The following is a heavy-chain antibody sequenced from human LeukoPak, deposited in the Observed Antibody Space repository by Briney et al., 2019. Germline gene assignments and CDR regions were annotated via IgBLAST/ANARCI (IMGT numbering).Heavy chain of an antibody. CDR3: AKAGTDGLTHNNYYMDV. CDR2: INSDGDGT. D-gene: IGHD5-24*01. J-gene: IGHJ6*03. V-gene: IGHV3-23*01. Sequence: PGGSLRLSRAASGFTFGNFAMRWVRQVPGKGLEWVSAINSDGDGTYYADSVKGRFIITRDNSENTVYLQMNNLRAEDTALYFCAKAGTDGLTHNNYYMDVWGKGTTVTVSS. CDR1: GFTFGNFA.